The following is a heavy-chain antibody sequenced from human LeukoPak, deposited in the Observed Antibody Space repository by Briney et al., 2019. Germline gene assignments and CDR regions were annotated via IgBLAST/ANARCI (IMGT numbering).Heavy chain of an antibody. D-gene: IGHD5-24*01. Sequence: GGSLRLSCVDSGITFSRYWMSWVRQAPGKGLEWVANIKQDGGEKSYVDSVKGRFTISRDNAKNSLYLQMNSLRAEDTAIYYCTRVGYIDEGIDYWGQGTLVTVSS. CDR1: GITFSRYW. J-gene: IGHJ4*02. CDR3: TRVGYIDEGIDY. CDR2: IKQDGGEK. V-gene: IGHV3-7*04.